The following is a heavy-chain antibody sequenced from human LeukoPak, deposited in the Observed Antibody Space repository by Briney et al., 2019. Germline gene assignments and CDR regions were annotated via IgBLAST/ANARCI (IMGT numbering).Heavy chain of an antibody. CDR3: AGNVDRGYFDY. V-gene: IGHV4-59*08. J-gene: IGHJ4*02. D-gene: IGHD3-10*01. Sequence: SETLSLTCTVSGGSISSYYWSWIRQPPGKGLEWIGYIYYSGSTNYNPSLKSRVTISVDTSKNQFSLKLSSVTAADTAVYYCAGNVDRGYFDYWGQGTLVTASS. CDR1: GGSISSYY. CDR2: IYYSGST.